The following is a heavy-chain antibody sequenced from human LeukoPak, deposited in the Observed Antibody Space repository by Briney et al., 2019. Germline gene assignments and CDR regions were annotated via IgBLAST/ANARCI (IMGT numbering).Heavy chain of an antibody. CDR3: ATPGQWLVRGYFDY. D-gene: IGHD6-19*01. CDR2: ISYDGSNK. CDR1: GFTFSSYA. V-gene: IGHV3-30*04. Sequence: GGSLRLSCAASGFTFSSYAMHWVRQAPGKGLEWVAVISYDGSNKYYADSVKGRFTISRDNSKNTLYLQMNSLRAEDTAVYYCATPGQWLVRGYFDYWGQGTLVTVSS. J-gene: IGHJ4*02.